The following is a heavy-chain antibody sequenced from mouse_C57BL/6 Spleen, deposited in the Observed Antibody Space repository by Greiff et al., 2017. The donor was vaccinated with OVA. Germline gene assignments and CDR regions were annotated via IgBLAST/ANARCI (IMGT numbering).Heavy chain of an antibody. CDR3: ARGMGYWYFDV. V-gene: IGHV1-53*01. Sequence: QVQLQQPGTELVKPGASVKLSCKASGYTFTSYWMHWVKQRPGQGLEWIGNINPSNGGTNYNEKFKSKATLTVDKSSSTAYMQLSSLTSEGSGVDYCARGMGYWYFDVWGTGTTVTVSS. CDR2: INPSNGGT. J-gene: IGHJ1*03. D-gene: IGHD2-3*01. CDR1: GYTFTSYW.